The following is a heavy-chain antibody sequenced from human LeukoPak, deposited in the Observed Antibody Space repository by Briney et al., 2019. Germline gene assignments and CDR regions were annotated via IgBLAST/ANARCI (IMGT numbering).Heavy chain of an antibody. CDR3: ARDPRYCSSTSCHDAFDI. Sequence: PGGSLRLSCAPSGFTFSSYWMSWVRHAPGKGLEWVANIKQDGSEKYYVDYVKGRFTISRDNAKNSLYLQMNSLRAEDTAVYYCARDPRYCSSTSCHDAFDIWGQGTMVTVSS. CDR2: IKQDGSEK. D-gene: IGHD2-2*01. CDR1: GFTFSSYW. V-gene: IGHV3-7*01. J-gene: IGHJ3*02.